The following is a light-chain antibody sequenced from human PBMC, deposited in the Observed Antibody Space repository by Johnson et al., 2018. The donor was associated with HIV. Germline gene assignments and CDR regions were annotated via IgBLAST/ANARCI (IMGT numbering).Light chain of an antibody. CDR1: SSNIGNNY. CDR2: DNN. CDR3: GTWDSSLIAGV. J-gene: IGLJ1*01. Sequence: QSVLTQPPSVSAAPGQKVTISCSGSSSNIGNNYVSWYQQLPGTAPKLLIYDNNKRPSGIPDRFSGSKSGTSATLGITGLQTGDEADYYCGTWDSSLIAGVFGTGTKVPVL. V-gene: IGLV1-51*01.